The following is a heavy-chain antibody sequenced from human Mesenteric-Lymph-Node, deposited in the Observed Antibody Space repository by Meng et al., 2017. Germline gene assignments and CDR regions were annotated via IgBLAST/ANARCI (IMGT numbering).Heavy chain of an antibody. Sequence: ASVKVSCKASGYTFTSYGISWVRQAPGQGLEWMGWISAYNGNTNYAQKLQGRVTMTTDTSTSTAYMELRSLRSDDTAVYYCAREGSRVVVVAATPGGGTYYYGMDVWGQGTTVTVSS. CDR1: GYTFTSYG. J-gene: IGHJ6*02. D-gene: IGHD2-15*01. V-gene: IGHV1-18*01. CDR2: ISAYNGNT. CDR3: AREGSRVVVVAATPGGGTYYYGMDV.